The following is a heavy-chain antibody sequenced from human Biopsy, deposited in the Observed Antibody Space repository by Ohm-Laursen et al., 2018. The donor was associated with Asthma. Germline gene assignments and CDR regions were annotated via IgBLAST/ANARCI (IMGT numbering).Heavy chain of an antibody. D-gene: IGHD6-19*01. CDR1: GDSLGSFINYA. CDR2: LIPVLGTA. Sequence: SSVKVSCKASGDSLGSFINYAISWVRQAPRQGLEWMGGLIPVLGTADYAPMFEGRVTVTADESTSTAYLELTSLRFEDTAVYYCARGDSSGWSHYYFDYWGQGTLVTVSS. V-gene: IGHV1-69*01. J-gene: IGHJ4*02. CDR3: ARGDSSGWSHYYFDY.